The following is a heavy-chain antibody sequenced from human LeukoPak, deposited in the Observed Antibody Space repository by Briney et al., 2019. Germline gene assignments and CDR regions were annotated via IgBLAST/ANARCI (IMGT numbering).Heavy chain of an antibody. D-gene: IGHD6-13*01. CDR3: TRDIPICAAAGTDFDY. CDR2: IRSKAYGGTT. Sequence: GGSLRLSCTASGFTFGDYAMSWFRQAPGKGLEWVGFIRSKAYGGTTEYAASVKGRFTISRDDSKSIAYLQMNSLKTEDTAVYYCTRDIPICAAAGTDFDYWGQGTLVTVSS. V-gene: IGHV3-49*03. J-gene: IGHJ4*02. CDR1: GFTFGDYA.